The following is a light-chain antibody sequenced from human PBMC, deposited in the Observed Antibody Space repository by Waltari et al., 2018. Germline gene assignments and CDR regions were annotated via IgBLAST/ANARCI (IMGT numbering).Light chain of an antibody. J-gene: IGKJ3*01. CDR3: QQYYSYPFT. V-gene: IGKV1-5*03. CDR2: RTP. Sequence: DIQVTQSPSTLSASVGDRVTITCRASQSINNRLAWYQQKPGKAPKFLIHRTPTLDSGVPSRFSGSGSGTEFTLTISSLQPDDFATYYCQQYYSYPFTFGPGTKVDLQ. CDR1: QSINNR.